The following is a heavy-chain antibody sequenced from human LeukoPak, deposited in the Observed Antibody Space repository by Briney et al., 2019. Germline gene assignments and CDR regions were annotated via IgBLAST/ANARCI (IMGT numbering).Heavy chain of an antibody. V-gene: IGHV1-3*01. J-gene: IGHJ4*02. CDR2: INAGNGNT. D-gene: IGHD6-13*01. Sequence: GASVKVSCKASGYTFTSYAMHWVRQAPGQRLEWMGWINAGNGNTKYSQKFQGRVTITRDTSASTAYMELSSLRSEVTAVYYCARAMAYSSSWVYWGQGTLVTVSS. CDR1: GYTFTSYA. CDR3: ARAMAYSSSWVY.